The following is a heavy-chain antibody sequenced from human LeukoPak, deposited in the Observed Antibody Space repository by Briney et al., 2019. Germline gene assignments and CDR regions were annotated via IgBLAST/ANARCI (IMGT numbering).Heavy chain of an antibody. V-gene: IGHV3-30*18. J-gene: IGHJ4*02. CDR1: GFTFSSYG. Sequence: GRSLRLSCAASGFTFSSYGIHWVRQAPGKGLEWVALISYDGSNKYYADSVKGRFTISRDNSKNTLYLQMNSLGAEDTAVYYCANENYYGSGSYPDYWGQGTLVTVSS. D-gene: IGHD3-10*01. CDR3: ANENYYGSGSYPDY. CDR2: ISYDGSNK.